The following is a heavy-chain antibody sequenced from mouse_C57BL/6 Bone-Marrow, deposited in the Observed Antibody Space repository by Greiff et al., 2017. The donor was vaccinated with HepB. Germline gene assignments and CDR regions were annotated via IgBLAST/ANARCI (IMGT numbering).Heavy chain of an antibody. CDR1: GFTFSSYA. J-gene: IGHJ3*01. Sequence: EVMLVESGEGLVKPGGSLKLSCAASGFTFSSYAMYWVRQTPEKRLEWVAYISSGGDYIYYADTVKGRFTISRDNARNTLYLQMSSLKSEDTAMYYCTREGHWFAYCGQGTLVTVSA. V-gene: IGHV5-9-1*02. CDR2: ISSGGDYI. CDR3: TREGHWFAY. D-gene: IGHD3-3*01.